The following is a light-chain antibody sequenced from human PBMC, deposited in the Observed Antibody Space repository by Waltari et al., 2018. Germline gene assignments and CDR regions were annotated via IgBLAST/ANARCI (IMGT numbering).Light chain of an antibody. V-gene: IGLV4-69*01. CDR3: ETGGHGTWV. J-gene: IGLJ3*02. CDR1: SGHSSNI. CDR2: VNSDGSH. Sequence: QLVLTQSPSASASLGASVKLTCTLSSGHSSNIIAWLQQRPERGPRYLMKVNSDGSHSKGDDSPDRFSGSSSGAERYLTISSLQSGDEADYYCETGGHGTWVFGGGTKLTVL.